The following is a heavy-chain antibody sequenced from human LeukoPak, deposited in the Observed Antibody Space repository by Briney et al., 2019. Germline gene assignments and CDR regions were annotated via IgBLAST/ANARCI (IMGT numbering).Heavy chain of an antibody. CDR2: IYSDGRT. D-gene: IGHD6-13*01. CDR3: ARVRSSSWPIDY. Sequence: PGGSLRLSCAASGFIVSNKYMTWVRQAPGKGLEWVSLIYSDGRTYYADSVRGRCTISRDNSKNTLYVQMNSLRVEDTAVYYCARVRSSSWPIDYWGQGTLVTVSS. V-gene: IGHV3-53*01. CDR1: GFIVSNKY. J-gene: IGHJ4*02.